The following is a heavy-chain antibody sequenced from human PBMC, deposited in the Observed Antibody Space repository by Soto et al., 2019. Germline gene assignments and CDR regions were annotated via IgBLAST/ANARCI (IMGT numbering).Heavy chain of an antibody. CDR1: GGSISSGDYY. D-gene: IGHD2-21*01. V-gene: IGHV4-30-4*01. CDR2: ISYTGST. Sequence: SETLSLTCTVSGGSISSGDYYWSWIRQPPGKGLECLGYISYTGSTYYNPSLKSRVTMSVDTSKNQFSLKLGSVTAADTAVYYCARDPSSGGYCPGPCFDNWGQETLVTVSS. CDR3: ARDPSSGGYCPGPCFDN. J-gene: IGHJ4*02.